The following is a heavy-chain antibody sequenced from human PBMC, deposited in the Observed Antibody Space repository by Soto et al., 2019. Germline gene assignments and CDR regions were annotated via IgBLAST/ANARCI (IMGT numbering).Heavy chain of an antibody. Sequence: PSETLSLTCTVSGGSISSDYWSWIRQPPGKGLEWIGYMYYNGSANYNPSLKSRVNISVDTSKKQFSLRLSSVTAADTAVYYCARDIAAAGPEDYWGQGTLVTVS. D-gene: IGHD6-13*01. CDR2: MYYNGSA. CDR3: ARDIAAAGPEDY. V-gene: IGHV4-59*01. J-gene: IGHJ4*02. CDR1: GGSISSDY.